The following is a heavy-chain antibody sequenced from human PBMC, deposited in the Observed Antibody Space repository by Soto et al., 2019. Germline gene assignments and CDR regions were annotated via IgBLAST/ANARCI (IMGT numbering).Heavy chain of an antibody. CDR1: GYTFTSYG. CDR3: ARTYYYGSGSYKNDY. J-gene: IGHJ4*02. V-gene: IGHV1-18*04. Sequence: ASVKVSCKASGYTFTSYGISWVRQAPGQGLEWMGWISAYNGNTNYAQKLQGRVTMTTDTSTSTAYMELRSLRSDDTAVYYCARTYYYGSGSYKNDYWGQGTLVTVSS. D-gene: IGHD3-10*01. CDR2: ISAYNGNT.